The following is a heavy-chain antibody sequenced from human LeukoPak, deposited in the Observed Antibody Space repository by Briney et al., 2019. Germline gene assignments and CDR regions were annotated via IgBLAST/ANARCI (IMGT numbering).Heavy chain of an antibody. CDR3: ARERQWLGPDY. Sequence: GGSLRLSCAASGFTFSSYSMNWVRQAPGKGLEWVSSISSSSSYIYYADSVKGRFTISRDNAKNSLYLQINSLRAEDTAVYYCARERQWLGPDYWGQGTLVTVSS. D-gene: IGHD6-19*01. V-gene: IGHV3-21*01. J-gene: IGHJ4*02. CDR1: GFTFSSYS. CDR2: ISSSSSYI.